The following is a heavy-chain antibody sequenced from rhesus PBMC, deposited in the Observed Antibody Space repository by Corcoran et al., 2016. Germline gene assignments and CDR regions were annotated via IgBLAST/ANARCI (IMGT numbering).Heavy chain of an antibody. J-gene: IGHJ3*01. Sequence: QVQLQESGPGLVKPSETLSLTCAVSGGSISDDYYWSWIRLPPGKGLEWIGYIYGSGGGTNYNPSLKNRVTISIDTSKNQFSLKLSSVTAADTAVYYCARVNSSWYAFDFWGQGLRVTVSS. D-gene: IGHD6-13*01. CDR1: GGSISDDYY. CDR2: IYGSGGGT. CDR3: ARVNSSWYAFDF. V-gene: IGHV4-106*01.